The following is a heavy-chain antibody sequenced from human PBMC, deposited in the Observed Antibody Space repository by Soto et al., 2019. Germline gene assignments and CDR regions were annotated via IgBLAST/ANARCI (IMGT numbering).Heavy chain of an antibody. CDR3: ARKILGSTTRPDYWYFDR. Sequence: EVQLLESGGGLVQPGGSLRLSCAGSGFTFINYAMNWVRQAPGKGLEWVSSISGGGDAAFFGDSVRGRFTISSDNSKNTVTLQMNSLGVGDTAVYYCARKILGSTTRPDYWYFDRWGRGTVVNVSS. CDR2: ISGGGDAA. V-gene: IGHV3-23*01. J-gene: IGHJ2*01. CDR1: GFTFINYA. D-gene: IGHD7-27*01.